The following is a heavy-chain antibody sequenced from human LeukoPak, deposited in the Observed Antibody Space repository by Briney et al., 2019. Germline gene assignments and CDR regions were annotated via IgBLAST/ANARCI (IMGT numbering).Heavy chain of an antibody. CDR3: ARHRASATYAFDY. CDR2: IYYGVNT. D-gene: IGHD1-1*01. CDR1: GVSIRGNY. V-gene: IGHV4-59*08. Sequence: PSETLSLTCTVSGVSIRGNYWSWIRQPPGQGLEWIGYIYYGVNTNYNPSLKSRVSVSVDTSKSQFSLQMSFVTAADTAVYYCARHRASATYAFDYWGQGSLVTVSS. J-gene: IGHJ4*02.